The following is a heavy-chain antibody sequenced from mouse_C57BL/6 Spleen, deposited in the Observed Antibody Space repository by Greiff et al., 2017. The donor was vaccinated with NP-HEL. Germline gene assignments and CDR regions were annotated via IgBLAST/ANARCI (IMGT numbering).Heavy chain of an antibody. CDR1: GYTFTSYW. D-gene: IGHD1-1*01. J-gene: IGHJ4*01. Sequence: VKLQQPGAELVKPGASVKLSCKASGYTFTSYWMHWVKQRPGQGLEWIGMIHPNSGSTNYNEKFKSKATLTVDKSSSTAYMQLSSLTSEDSAVYYCARSLITTVVATDAMDYWGQGTSVTVSS. V-gene: IGHV1-64*01. CDR2: IHPNSGST. CDR3: ARSLITTVVATDAMDY.